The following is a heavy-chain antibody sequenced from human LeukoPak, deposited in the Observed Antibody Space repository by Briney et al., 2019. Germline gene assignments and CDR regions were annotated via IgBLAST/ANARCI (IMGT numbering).Heavy chain of an antibody. V-gene: IGHV3-9*01. D-gene: IGHD6-19*01. J-gene: IGHJ2*01. Sequence: GGSLRLSCAASGFTFDDYAMHWVRQAPGKGLEWVSGISWNSGSIGYADSVKGRFTISRDNAKSSLYLQMNSLRAEGTALYYCAKSVAGYWYFDLWGRGTLVTVSS. CDR3: AKSVAGYWYFDL. CDR1: GFTFDDYA. CDR2: ISWNSGSI.